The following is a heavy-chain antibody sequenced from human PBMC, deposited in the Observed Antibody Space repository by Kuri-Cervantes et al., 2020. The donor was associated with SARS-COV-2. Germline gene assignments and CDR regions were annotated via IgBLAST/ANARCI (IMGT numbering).Heavy chain of an antibody. J-gene: IGHJ4*02. Sequence: GESLKISCVASGFAFSNSIMRWVRQTPGKGLEWVSYISASGNTIYYADSVKGRFTISRDNGKNSLYLQMDRLRDEDTGVYYCASLPEAASGRNGYWGRGTWVTVSS. CDR2: ISASGNTI. CDR1: GFAFSNSI. D-gene: IGHD3-10*01. V-gene: IGHV3-48*02. CDR3: ASLPEAASGRNGY.